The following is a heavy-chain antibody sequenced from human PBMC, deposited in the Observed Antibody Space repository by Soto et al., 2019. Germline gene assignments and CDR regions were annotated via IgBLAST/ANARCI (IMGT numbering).Heavy chain of an antibody. V-gene: IGHV3-33*01. Sequence: GGSLRLSCAALGFTFSSYGMHWVRQAPGKGLEWVAVIWYDGSNKYYADSVKGRFTISRDNSKNTLYLQMNSLRAEDTAVYYCARDFWVGATGGYYYYYGMDVWGQGTTVTVSS. CDR1: GFTFSSYG. CDR2: IWYDGSNK. CDR3: ARDFWVGATGGYYYYYGMDV. D-gene: IGHD1-26*01. J-gene: IGHJ6*02.